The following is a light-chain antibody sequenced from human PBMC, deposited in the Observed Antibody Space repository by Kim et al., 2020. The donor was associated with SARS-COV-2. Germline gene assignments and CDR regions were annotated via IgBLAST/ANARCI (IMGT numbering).Light chain of an antibody. CDR2: GAS. J-gene: IGKJ2*03. CDR1: QSVRIN. CDR3: QQTFSTQYS. V-gene: IGKV1-39*01. Sequence: SASSGDTVTIPCRAPQSVRINLNWYQQRPRKAPRLLFYGASTLRSGVPSRFSVSGSGTGFNLTISSLQPEDFAIYYCQQTFSTQYSFRPGTKLEI.